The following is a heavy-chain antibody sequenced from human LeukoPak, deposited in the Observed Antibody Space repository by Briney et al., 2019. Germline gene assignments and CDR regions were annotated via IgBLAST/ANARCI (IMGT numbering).Heavy chain of an antibody. J-gene: IGHJ6*02. D-gene: IGHD6-19*01. CDR2: IYYSGST. CDR3: ARGPGIAVARHYYYYGMDV. V-gene: IGHV4-31*03. CDR1: GGSISSGGHY. Sequence: SQTLSLTCTVSGGSISSGGHYWSWIRQHPGKGLEWIGYIYYSGSTYYNPSLKSRVTISVDTSKNQFSLKLSSVTAADTAVYYCARGPGIAVARHYYYYGMDVWGQGTTVTVSS.